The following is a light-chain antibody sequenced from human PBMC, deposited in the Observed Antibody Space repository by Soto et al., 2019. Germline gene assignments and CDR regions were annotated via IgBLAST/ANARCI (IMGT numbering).Light chain of an antibody. CDR3: QQCNNWHPLII. CDR2: GIS. CDR1: QEIGRN. Sequence: LSPGETVTLSCMASQEIGRNYLAGYQQQPGRAPRLLIYGISTRATGIPARFSGSGSGTEFTLTISSLQSEDFAVYYCQQCNNWHPLIIFGQGTRLEIK. J-gene: IGKJ5*01. V-gene: IGKV3-15*01.